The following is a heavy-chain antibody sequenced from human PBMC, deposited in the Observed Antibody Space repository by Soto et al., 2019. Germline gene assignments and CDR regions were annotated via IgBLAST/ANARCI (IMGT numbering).Heavy chain of an antibody. D-gene: IGHD6-13*01. CDR2: ISTSGSTI. CDR3: ARELAAAGSFDY. V-gene: IGHV3-48*03. J-gene: IGHJ4*02. CDR1: GFTFSRYE. Sequence: EVQLVESGGDLVQPGGSLRLSCAASGFTFSRYEMNWVRQAPGKGLEWISYISTSGSTIYYADSVKGRFTISRDNAKNSLHLEMNSLRAEDTAVYYCARELAAAGSFDYWGQGTLVTVSS.